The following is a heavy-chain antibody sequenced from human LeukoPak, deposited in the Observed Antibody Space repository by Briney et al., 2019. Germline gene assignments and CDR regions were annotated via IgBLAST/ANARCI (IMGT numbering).Heavy chain of an antibody. J-gene: IGHJ4*02. CDR2: INHSGST. CDR3: ARGRRRYSGYDLTPYFDY. V-gene: IGHV4-34*01. D-gene: IGHD5-12*01. CDR1: GGSFSGYY. Sequence: SETLSLTCAVYGGSFSGYYWSWIRQPPGKGLEWIGEINHSGSTNYNPSLKSRVTISVDTSKNQFSLRLSSVTAADTAVYYCARGRRRYSGYDLTPYFDYWGQGTLVTVSS.